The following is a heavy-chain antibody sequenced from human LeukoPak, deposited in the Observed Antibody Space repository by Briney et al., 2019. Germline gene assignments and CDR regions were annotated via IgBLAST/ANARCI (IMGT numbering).Heavy chain of an antibody. CDR3: ARHRSGGSQDDAFDI. CDR2: ISSSSSTI. V-gene: IGHV3-48*01. CDR1: GFTFSSYS. D-gene: IGHD2-15*01. Sequence: GGSLRLSCAASGFTFSSYSMNWVRQAPGKGLEWVSYISSSSSTIYYADSVKGRFTISRDNAKNSLYLQMNSLRAEDTAVYYCARHRSGGSQDDAFDIWGQGTMVTVSS. J-gene: IGHJ3*02.